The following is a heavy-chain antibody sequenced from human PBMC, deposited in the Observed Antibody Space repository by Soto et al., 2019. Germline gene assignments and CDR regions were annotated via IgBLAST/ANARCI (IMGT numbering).Heavy chain of an antibody. V-gene: IGHV1-69*13. CDR3: APLDHYYDSSGHPLP. J-gene: IGHJ4*02. Sequence: SVKVSCKASGGTFSSYAISWVRQAPGQGLEWMGGIIPIFGTANYAQKFQGRVTITADESTSTAYMELSSLRSEDTAVYYCAPLDHYYDSSGHPLPWGQGSLVTVSS. CDR2: IIPIFGTA. CDR1: GGTFSSYA. D-gene: IGHD3-22*01.